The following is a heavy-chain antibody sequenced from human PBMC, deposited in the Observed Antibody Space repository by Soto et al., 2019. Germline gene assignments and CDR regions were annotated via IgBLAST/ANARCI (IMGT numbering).Heavy chain of an antibody. CDR1: GYTFTNFG. J-gene: IGHJ4*02. V-gene: IGHV1-46*01. D-gene: IGHD5-18*01. CDR3: ARDPGYSYGYN. CDR2: INPSGGST. Sequence: ASVKVSCKASGYTFTNFGISWVRQAPGQGLEWMGIINPSGGSTSYAQKFQGRVTITRDTSTSTAYMELSSLRSEDTAVYYCARDPGYSYGYNWGQGTLVTVSS.